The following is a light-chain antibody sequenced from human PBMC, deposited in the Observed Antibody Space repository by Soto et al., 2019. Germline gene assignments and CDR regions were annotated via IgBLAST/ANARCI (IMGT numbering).Light chain of an antibody. Sequence: EIVLTQSPGTLSLSPGERATLSCRASQSVSSNYLAWYQQNPGQAPRLLIYGASNRATGIPDRFSGSGSGTDFPLTISRLEPEDFAVYYCQQYGNSPQTFGQGTKVEIK. CDR2: GAS. V-gene: IGKV3-20*01. CDR3: QQYGNSPQT. CDR1: QSVSSNY. J-gene: IGKJ1*01.